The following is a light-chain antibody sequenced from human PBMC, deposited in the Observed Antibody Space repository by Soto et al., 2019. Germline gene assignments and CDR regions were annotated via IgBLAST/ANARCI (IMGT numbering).Light chain of an antibody. J-gene: IGLJ1*01. CDR2: NDN. CDR1: SSNIGAGYD. CDR3: QSYDSSLSGDV. V-gene: IGLV1-40*01. Sequence: QSVLTQPPSVSGAPGQRVTISCTGSSSNIGAGYDVHWYQQLPGTAPKLLLYNDNNRPSGVPDRISGSKSGTSASLAITGLQAEDEADYYCQSYDSSLSGDVFGTGTKLIVL.